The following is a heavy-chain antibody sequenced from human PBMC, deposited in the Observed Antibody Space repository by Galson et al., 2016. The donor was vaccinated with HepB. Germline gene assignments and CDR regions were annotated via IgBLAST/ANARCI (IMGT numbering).Heavy chain of an antibody. J-gene: IGHJ4*02. CDR2: IIPIFGTA. V-gene: IGHV1-69*13. D-gene: IGHD1-26*01. CDR3: ARDHTGGSYFY. Sequence: SVKVSCKASGGTFSSYGTSWVRQVFGQGLEWMGGIIPIFGTANYAQKFEGRVTITADESTSTVYMELSNLGSEDTAVYYCARDHTGGSYFYWGQGTLVTVSS. CDR1: GGTFSSYG.